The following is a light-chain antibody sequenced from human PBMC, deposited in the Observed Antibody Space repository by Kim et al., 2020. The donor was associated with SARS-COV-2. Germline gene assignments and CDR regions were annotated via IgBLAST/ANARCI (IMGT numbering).Light chain of an antibody. Sequence: LSPGDRAPLSCRASQSVGSRNLAWFQQKPGQAPSLLIYGASNRPTGVPDRFSGGGSATDFTLTITRLEPEDFAVYYCQQYATSPWTFGQGTKVEI. J-gene: IGKJ1*01. V-gene: IGKV3-20*01. CDR3: QQYATSPWT. CDR2: GAS. CDR1: QSVGSRN.